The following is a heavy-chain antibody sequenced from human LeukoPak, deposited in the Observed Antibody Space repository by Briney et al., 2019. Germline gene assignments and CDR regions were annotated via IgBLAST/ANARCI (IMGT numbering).Heavy chain of an antibody. CDR1: GFTFSIYA. Sequence: GGSLRLSCAASGFTFSIYAMSWVRQAPGKGLEWVSGITTDGSAYYPDSVKGRFTISSDNSENRLYLQMNSLRAEDTAMYYCARDPGPTGGRYFGSWGQGTLVTVSS. V-gene: IGHV3-23*01. CDR3: ARDPGPTGGRYFGS. CDR2: ITTDGSA. D-gene: IGHD4-17*01. J-gene: IGHJ4*02.